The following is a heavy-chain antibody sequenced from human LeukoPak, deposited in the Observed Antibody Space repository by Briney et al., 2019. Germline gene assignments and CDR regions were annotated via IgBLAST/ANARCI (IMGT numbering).Heavy chain of an antibody. Sequence: PGGSLRLSCAASGFTVSSNYMSWVRQAPGKGLEWVSVIYSGGSTYYADSVKGRFTISRDNSKNTLYLQMNSLRAEDTAVYYSAGHYYDSSGYYDYWGQGTLVTVSS. D-gene: IGHD3-22*01. CDR2: IYSGGST. V-gene: IGHV3-53*01. CDR1: GFTVSSNY. CDR3: AGHYYDSSGYYDY. J-gene: IGHJ4*02.